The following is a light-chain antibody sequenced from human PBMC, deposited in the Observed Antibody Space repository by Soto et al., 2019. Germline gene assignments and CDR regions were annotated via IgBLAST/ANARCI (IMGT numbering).Light chain of an antibody. J-gene: IGKJ4*01. CDR2: DAS. V-gene: IGKV1-33*01. Sequence: DIQMTQSPSSLSASVGDRVTITCQASQDISKYLNWYQQRPGKAPNLLIYDASSLEAGVPSRFTGSGSGTDVTFTISSLQPEDIATYYCQQYDNPPVTFGGGTKVEIK. CDR3: QQYDNPPVT. CDR1: QDISKY.